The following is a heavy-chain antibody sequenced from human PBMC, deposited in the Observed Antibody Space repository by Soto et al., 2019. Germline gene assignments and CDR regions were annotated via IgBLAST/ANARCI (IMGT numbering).Heavy chain of an antibody. D-gene: IGHD1-26*01. CDR1: GYTFTSYA. Sequence: QVQLVQSGAEEKKPGASVKVSCKASGYTFTSYAMHWVRQAPGQRLEWMGWINAGNGNTKYSQKFQGRVAITRDTSASTAYMELSSLRSEDTAVYYCARDRGYSGSWDYWGQGTLVTVSS. J-gene: IGHJ4*02. CDR2: INAGNGNT. V-gene: IGHV1-3*05. CDR3: ARDRGYSGSWDY.